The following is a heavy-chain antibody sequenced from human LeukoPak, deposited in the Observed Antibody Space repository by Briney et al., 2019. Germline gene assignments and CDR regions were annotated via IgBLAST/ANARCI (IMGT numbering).Heavy chain of an antibody. CDR3: AKTYCSGGSCYGAFDI. CDR2: ISGSGGST. Sequence: GGSPRLSCAASGFTFSSYAMSWVRQAPGKGLEWVSAISGSGGSTYYADSVKGRFTISRDNFKNTLYLQMNSLRAEDTAVYYCAKTYCSGGSCYGAFDIWGQGTMVTVSS. J-gene: IGHJ3*02. CDR1: GFTFSSYA. D-gene: IGHD2-15*01. V-gene: IGHV3-23*01.